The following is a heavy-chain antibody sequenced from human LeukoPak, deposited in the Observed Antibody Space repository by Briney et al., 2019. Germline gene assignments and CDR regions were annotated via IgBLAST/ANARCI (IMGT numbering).Heavy chain of an antibody. CDR3: ARDRRSGFDI. V-gene: IGHV1-2*06. J-gene: IGHJ3*02. CDR2: INPNSGGT. Sequence: GSSVPVSCKASGYTFTGYYMHWVRQAPGQGLEGMGRINPNSGGTNFARKFQDRVTMTKDTSISTAYMEMSRLRSDDTAVYYCARDRRSGFDIWGQGTMVTVSS. CDR1: GYTFTGYY. D-gene: IGHD6-25*01.